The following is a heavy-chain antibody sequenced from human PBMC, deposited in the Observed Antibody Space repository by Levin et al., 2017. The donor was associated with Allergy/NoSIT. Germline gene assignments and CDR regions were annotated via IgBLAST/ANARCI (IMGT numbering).Heavy chain of an antibody. CDR2: INHSGST. CDR3: ARGQARLRPPAAFDY. CDR1: GGSFSGYY. V-gene: IGHV4-34*01. J-gene: IGHJ4*02. D-gene: IGHD3-16*01. Sequence: SQTLSLTCAVYGGSFSGYYWSWIRQPPGKGLEWIGEINHSGSTNYNPSLKSRVTISVDTSKNQFSLKLSSVTAADTAVYYCARGQARLRPPAAFDYWGQGTLVTVSS.